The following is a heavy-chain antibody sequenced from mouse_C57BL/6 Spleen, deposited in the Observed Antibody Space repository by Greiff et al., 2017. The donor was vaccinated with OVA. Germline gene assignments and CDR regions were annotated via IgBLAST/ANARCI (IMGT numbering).Heavy chain of an antibody. J-gene: IGHJ4*01. V-gene: IGHV2-2*01. CDR1: GFSLTSYG. CDR2: IWSGGST. CDR3: ARNPYAMDY. Sequence: VKLMESGPGLVQPSQSLSITCTVSGFSLTSYGVHWVRQSPGKGLEWLGVIWSGGSTDYNAAFISRLSISKDNSKSQVVFKMNSLQADDTAIYYCARNPYAMDYWGQGTSVTVSS.